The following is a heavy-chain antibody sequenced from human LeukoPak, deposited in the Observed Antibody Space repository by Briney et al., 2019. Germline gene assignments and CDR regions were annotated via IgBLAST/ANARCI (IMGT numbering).Heavy chain of an antibody. Sequence: PSETLSLTCIVSGGSISRGSYYWNWIRQPAGKGLEWMGRIYNSGSTNYNPSLKSRVTIATDMPKNQVSLRLSSVTAADTAVYYCARQTFGVLYFDSWGQGTLAIVSS. CDR1: GGSISRGSYY. CDR2: IYNSGST. V-gene: IGHV4-61*02. J-gene: IGHJ4*02. D-gene: IGHD3-10*01. CDR3: ARQTFGVLYFDS.